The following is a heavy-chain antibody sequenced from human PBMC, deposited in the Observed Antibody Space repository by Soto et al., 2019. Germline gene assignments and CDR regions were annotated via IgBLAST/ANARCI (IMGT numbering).Heavy chain of an antibody. CDR1: GFAFNSYA. D-gene: IGHD3-10*01. Sequence: QPGGSLRLSCVASGFAFNSYAMTWVRQAPGKGLEWVSTITNSGGSTYYADSVKGRFTISRDNSKNTLYMQMTTLTAEDTAIYYCTKEHYYGYYDWFGPRGQRTLVPASP. CDR2: ITNSGGST. J-gene: IGHJ5*02. CDR3: TKEHYYGYYDWFGP. V-gene: IGHV3-23*01.